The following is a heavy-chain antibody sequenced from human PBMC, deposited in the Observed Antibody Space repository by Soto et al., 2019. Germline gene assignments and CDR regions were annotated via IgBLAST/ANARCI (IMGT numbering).Heavy chain of an antibody. CDR3: ARSPRSSPYFDY. CDR2: IYPGDSET. Sequence: GESLKISCQCSGYTFSNFWIAWVRQLTGKGLEYMGIIYPGDSETRYSPSFHGKVTISADRSIGTAYLQWSSLEASDSAFYSCARSPRSSPYFDYLGQGALVTVSS. V-gene: IGHV5-51*01. D-gene: IGHD6-13*01. J-gene: IGHJ4*02. CDR1: GYTFSNFW.